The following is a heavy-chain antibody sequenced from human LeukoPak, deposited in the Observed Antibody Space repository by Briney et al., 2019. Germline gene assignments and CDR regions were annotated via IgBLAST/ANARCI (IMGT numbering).Heavy chain of an antibody. CDR2: ISGSGGAT. Sequence: GGSLRHSCAASGFIFSSYAMGWVRRAPGKGLEWVSGISGSGGATHYVDSVKGRFTISRDNSKNTLHLQMNSLRVEDTALYYCAKVYSSTWHLDTFDIWGQGTMVTVSS. CDR1: GFIFSSYA. J-gene: IGHJ3*02. V-gene: IGHV3-23*01. D-gene: IGHD6-13*01. CDR3: AKVYSSTWHLDTFDI.